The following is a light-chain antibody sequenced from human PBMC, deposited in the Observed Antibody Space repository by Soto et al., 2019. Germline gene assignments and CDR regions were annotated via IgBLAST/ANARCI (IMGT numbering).Light chain of an antibody. CDR1: QSLLHSNGYNY. Sequence: DIVMTQSPLSLPVTPGEPASISYRSSQSLLHSNGYNYLDWYLQKPGQSPQLLIYLGSSRASGVPDRFSGSGSGTDFTLKISRVEAEDVGVYYCMQALQTPLTFGGGTMVEIK. V-gene: IGKV2-28*01. CDR3: MQALQTPLT. J-gene: IGKJ4*01. CDR2: LGS.